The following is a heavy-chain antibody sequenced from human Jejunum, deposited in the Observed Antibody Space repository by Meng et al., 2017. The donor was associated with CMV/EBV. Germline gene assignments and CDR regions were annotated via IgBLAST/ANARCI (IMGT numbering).Heavy chain of an antibody. Sequence: SGLPLNCDGIHWVRQFPGKGLEWVAVLWYDGSRKYFADSVQGRFSISRDDSKNTVYLQMNSLRAEDTAVYYCARDNDGSSHYSQFDYWGQGTLVTVSS. CDR2: LWYDGSRK. V-gene: IGHV3-33*01. CDR3: ARDNDGSSHYSQFDY. J-gene: IGHJ4*02. D-gene: IGHD3-22*01. CDR1: GLPLNCDG.